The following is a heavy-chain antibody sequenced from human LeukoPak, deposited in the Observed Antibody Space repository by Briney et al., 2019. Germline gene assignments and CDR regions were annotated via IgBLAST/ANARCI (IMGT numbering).Heavy chain of an antibody. D-gene: IGHD3-9*01. V-gene: IGHV1-69*13. CDR1: GGTFSSYA. J-gene: IGHJ4*02. Sequence: PSVKVSCKASGGTFSSYAISWVRQAPGQGLEWMGGIIPIFGTANYAQKFQGRVTITADESTSTAYMELSSLRSEDTAVYYCARSLRYFDWLPWDYWGQGTLVTVS. CDR3: ARSLRYFDWLPWDY. CDR2: IIPIFGTA.